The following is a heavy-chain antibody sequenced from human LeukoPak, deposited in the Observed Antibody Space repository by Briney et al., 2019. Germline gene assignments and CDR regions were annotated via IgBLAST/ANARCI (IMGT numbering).Heavy chain of an antibody. D-gene: IGHD3-10*01. J-gene: IGHJ4*02. V-gene: IGHV3-23*01. CDR3: ARKNYYGSGSYHSGSWEPTFDS. CDR1: GFTFNKYA. CDR2: IGGAGGST. Sequence: GESLRLSCAASGFTFNKYAMSWVRQAPGKGLEWVSAIGGAGGSTIYADSVKGRFTISRDNSKSTVFLQMNSLRAEDTAIYYCARKNYYGSGSYHSGSWEPTFDSWGQGTPVTVSS.